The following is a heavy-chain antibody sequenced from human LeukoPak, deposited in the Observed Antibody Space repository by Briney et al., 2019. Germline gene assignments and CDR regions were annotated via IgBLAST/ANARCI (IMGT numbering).Heavy chain of an antibody. CDR2: IWYDGSNK. Sequence: PGGSLRLSCAASGFTCSSYGMHWVRQAPGKGLEWVAVIWYDGSNKYYADSVKGRFTISRDNSKNTLYLQMNSLRAEDTAVYYCAKGRGYSYGTGDYWGQGTLVTVSS. V-gene: IGHV3-33*06. CDR1: GFTCSSYG. J-gene: IGHJ4*02. CDR3: AKGRGYSYGTGDY. D-gene: IGHD5-18*01.